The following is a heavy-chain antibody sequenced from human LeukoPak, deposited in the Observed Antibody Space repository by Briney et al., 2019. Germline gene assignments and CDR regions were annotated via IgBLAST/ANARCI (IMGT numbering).Heavy chain of an antibody. CDR1: GGSFSGYY. V-gene: IGHV4-34*01. CDR2: INHSGST. CDR3: ARGRMVRGARFDY. Sequence: PSETLSLTCAVYGGSFSGYYWSWIRQPPGKGLEWIGEINHSGSTNYNPSLKSRVTISVDTSKNQFSLKLSSVTAADAAVYYCARGRMVRGARFDYWGQGTLVTVSS. J-gene: IGHJ4*02. D-gene: IGHD3-10*01.